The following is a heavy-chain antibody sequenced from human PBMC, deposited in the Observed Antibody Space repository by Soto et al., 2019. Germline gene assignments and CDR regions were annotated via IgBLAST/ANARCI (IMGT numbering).Heavy chain of an antibody. D-gene: IGHD1-26*01. CDR1: TFNSYS. CDR2: ISSDSAYI. Sequence: EVQLVESGGGLVKPGGSLRLSCSFTFNSYSLNWVRQAPGKGLEWVSSISSDSAYINYADSVKGRFTISRDNANNFLYLQMSSLRVDDTALYYCTRDQGGSYDSWFDPWGQGTLVTVSS. J-gene: IGHJ5*02. CDR3: TRDQGGSYDSWFDP. V-gene: IGHV3-21*06.